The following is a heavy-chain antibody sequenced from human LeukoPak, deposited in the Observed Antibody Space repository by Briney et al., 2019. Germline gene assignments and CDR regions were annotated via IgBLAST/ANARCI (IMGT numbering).Heavy chain of an antibody. V-gene: IGHV1-2*02. CDR1: GYTFTGYY. CDR3: ARIAAARDYYYYYGMDV. Sequence: GASVKVSCKASGYTFTGYYMHWVRQAPGQGLEWMGWINPNSGGTNYAQKFQGRATMTRDTSISTAYMELSRLRSDDTAVYYCARIAAARDYYYYYGMDVWGQGTTVTVSS. D-gene: IGHD6-13*01. J-gene: IGHJ6*02. CDR2: INPNSGGT.